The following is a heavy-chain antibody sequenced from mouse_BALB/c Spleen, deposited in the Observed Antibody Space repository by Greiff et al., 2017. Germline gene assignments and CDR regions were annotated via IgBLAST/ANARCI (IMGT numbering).Heavy chain of an antibody. CDR2: ISSGGSYT. Sequence: EVQRVESGGGLVKPGGSLKLSCAASGFTFSSYAMSWVRQTPEKRLEWVATISSGGSYTYYPDSVKGRFTISRDNAKNTLYLQMSSLRSEDTAMYYCARGGFDGYYFDYWGQGTTLTVSS. CDR1: GFTFSSYA. D-gene: IGHD2-3*01. CDR3: ARGGFDGYYFDY. J-gene: IGHJ2*01. V-gene: IGHV5-9-3*01.